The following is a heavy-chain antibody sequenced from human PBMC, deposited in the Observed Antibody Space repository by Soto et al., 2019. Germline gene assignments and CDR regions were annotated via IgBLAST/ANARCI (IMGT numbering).Heavy chain of an antibody. Sequence: SGPTLVKPTQTLTLTCTFSGFSLSTSGVGVGWIRQPPGKALEWLALIYWNDDKRYSPSLKSRLNITKDTSKNQVVLTMTNMDPVDTAKYYCAHSDSSWYEGDAFDIWGQGTMVTVSS. CDR3: AHSDSSWYEGDAFDI. D-gene: IGHD6-13*01. V-gene: IGHV2-5*01. CDR1: GFSLSTSGVG. J-gene: IGHJ3*02. CDR2: IYWNDDK.